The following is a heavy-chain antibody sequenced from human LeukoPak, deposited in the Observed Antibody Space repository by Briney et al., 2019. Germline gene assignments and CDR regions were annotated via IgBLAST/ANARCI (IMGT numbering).Heavy chain of an antibody. V-gene: IGHV4-30-2*01. Sequence: SQTLSLTCAVSGGSISSGGYSWSWIRQPPGKGLEWIGYIYHSGSTYYNPSLKSRVTISVDRSKNQFSLKLSSVTAADTAVYYCARGTYYYDSSGYYFDYWGQGTLVTVSS. CDR2: IYHSGST. D-gene: IGHD3-22*01. J-gene: IGHJ4*02. CDR3: ARGTYYYDSSGYYFDY. CDR1: GGSISSGGYS.